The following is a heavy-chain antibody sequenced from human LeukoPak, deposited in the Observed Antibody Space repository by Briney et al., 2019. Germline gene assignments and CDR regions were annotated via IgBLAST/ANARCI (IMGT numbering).Heavy chain of an antibody. D-gene: IGHD5-12*01. Sequence: PSETLSLTCTVSGGSISSYYWSWIRQPAGKGLGWIGRIYTSGSTNYNPSLKSRVTMSVDTSKNQFSLKLSSVTAADTAVYYCAREGYNNWFDPWGQGTLVTVSS. CDR1: GGSISSYY. CDR3: AREGYNNWFDP. V-gene: IGHV4-4*07. CDR2: IYTSGST. J-gene: IGHJ5*02.